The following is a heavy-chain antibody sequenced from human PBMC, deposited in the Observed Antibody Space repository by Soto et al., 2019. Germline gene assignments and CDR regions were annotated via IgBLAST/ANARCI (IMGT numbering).Heavy chain of an antibody. CDR2: MSPKGGSR. V-gene: IGHV1-8*01. CDR3: ARQGPDVSRHYDYYGRDV. Sequence: ASMTVSCKASGYTFTNYDINWMRQATGQGLEWMGWMSPKGGSRGNAQKIQGRVTLTTDSSIRTAYMELSGLRSEDTAFYFCARQGPDVSRHYDYYGRDVWGQGTTVSLSS. J-gene: IGHJ6*02. CDR1: GYTFTNYD.